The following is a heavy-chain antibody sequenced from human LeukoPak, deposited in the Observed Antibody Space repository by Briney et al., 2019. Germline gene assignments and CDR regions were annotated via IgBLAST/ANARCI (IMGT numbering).Heavy chain of an antibody. V-gene: IGHV4-39*01. CDR2: VFYSGTT. CDR1: SGSISSSNYY. Sequence: SETLSLTCTVSSGSISSSNYYWGWIRQPPGKGLEWLGTVFYSGTTYYNPSLKSRVTISVDTSKNQFSLGLRSVTAADTAVYYCARLDSGDYFFDYWAQGTLVTVSS. D-gene: IGHD4-17*01. J-gene: IGHJ4*02. CDR3: ARLDSGDYFFDY.